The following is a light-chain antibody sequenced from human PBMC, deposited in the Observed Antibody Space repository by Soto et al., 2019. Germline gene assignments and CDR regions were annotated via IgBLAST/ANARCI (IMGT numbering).Light chain of an antibody. V-gene: IGKV3D-15*01. J-gene: IGKJ1*01. CDR1: QSVSIS. CDR2: GAS. Sequence: EIVMTQSPATLSVSPGEGATLSCRASQSVSISLAWYQHKPGQAPRLLIHGASTRASGIAPKFSGSGSGTEFTLTISSLQSEDYAVYFCQQYHVWPKWTFGQGTKVYI. CDR3: QQYHVWPKWT.